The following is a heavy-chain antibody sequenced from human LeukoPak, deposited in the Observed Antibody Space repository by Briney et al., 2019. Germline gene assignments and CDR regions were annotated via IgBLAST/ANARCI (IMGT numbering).Heavy chain of an antibody. CDR3: TKDMRPGGLDY. Sequence: GVSLRLSCAASGFTFDGYAMHWVRQAPGKGLEWVSGIDWNSGGIGYADSVKGRFTISRDNARNSLDLQMNSLRTDDTALYYCTKDMRPGGLDYWGQGTLVTVSS. V-gene: IGHV3-9*01. D-gene: IGHD1-14*01. CDR2: IDWNSGGI. J-gene: IGHJ4*02. CDR1: GFTFDGYA.